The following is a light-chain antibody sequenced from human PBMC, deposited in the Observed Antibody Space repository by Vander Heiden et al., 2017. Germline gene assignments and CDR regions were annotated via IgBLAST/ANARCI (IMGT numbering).Light chain of an antibody. CDR1: QSVSSSY. V-gene: IGKV3-20*01. CDR3: QQNCSSPQVT. J-gene: IGKJ5*01. CDR2: GAS. Sequence: DIVLTQSQGTLSLSPGERATLSCRASQSVSSSYVAWYQQKPGQAPRLLIYGASSRATGIPDRVSGSGSGTDFTLTISRREPEDFAVYYCQQNCSSPQVTFGQGTRLEIK.